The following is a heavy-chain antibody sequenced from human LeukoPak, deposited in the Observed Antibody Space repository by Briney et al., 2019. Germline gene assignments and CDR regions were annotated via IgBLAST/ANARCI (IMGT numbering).Heavy chain of an antibody. CDR1: GGSFSGYY. V-gene: IGHV4-59*01. CDR3: ARGGRVYAFDI. J-gene: IGHJ3*02. Sequence: SETLSLTCAVYGGSFSGYYWSWIRQPPGKGLEWIGYIYYSGSTNYNPSLKSRVTISVDTSKNQFSLKLSSVTAADTAVYYCARGGRVYAFDIWGQGTMVTVSS. CDR2: IYYSGST.